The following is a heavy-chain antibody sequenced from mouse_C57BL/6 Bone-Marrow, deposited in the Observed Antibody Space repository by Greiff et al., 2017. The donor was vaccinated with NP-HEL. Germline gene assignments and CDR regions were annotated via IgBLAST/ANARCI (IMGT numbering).Heavy chain of an antibody. CDR1: GYSITSGYY. J-gene: IGHJ4*01. CDR3: AQGGYDYDEGDAMDY. Sequence: EVQLQESGPGLVKPSQSLSLTCSVTGYSITSGYYWNWIRQFPGNKLEWMGYISYDGSNNYNPSLKNRISITRDTSKNQFFLKLNSVTTEDTATYYCAQGGYDYDEGDAMDYWGQGTSVTVSS. V-gene: IGHV3-6*01. CDR2: ISYDGSN. D-gene: IGHD2-4*01.